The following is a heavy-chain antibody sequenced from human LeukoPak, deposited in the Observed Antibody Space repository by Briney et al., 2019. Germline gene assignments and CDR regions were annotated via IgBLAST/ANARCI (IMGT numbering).Heavy chain of an antibody. CDR3: AKGGTVVVVAGYMDV. J-gene: IGHJ6*03. CDR2: IRYDGSNK. V-gene: IGHV3-30*02. Sequence: GGSLRLSCAASGFTFSSYSMNWVRQAPGKGLEWVAFIRYDGSNKYYADSVKGRFTISRDNSKNTLYLQMNSLRAEDTAVYYCAKGGTVVVVAGYMDVWGKGTTVTISS. D-gene: IGHD2-15*01. CDR1: GFTFSSYS.